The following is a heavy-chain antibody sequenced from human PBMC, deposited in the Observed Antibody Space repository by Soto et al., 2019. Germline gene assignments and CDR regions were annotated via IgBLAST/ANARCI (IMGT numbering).Heavy chain of an antibody. Sequence: PSETLSLTCAVSGVSISSGNWWTWVRQSPQGGLEYIGEIFHDGTANYYPSFQRRVAMSVDTSKNQFSLRLASVTASDTAIYYCARLVYDTRLDYLYFDFWGQGAVVTV. V-gene: IGHV4-4*02. D-gene: IGHD3-16*01. CDR1: GVSISSGNW. CDR3: ARLVYDTRLDYLYFDF. CDR2: IFHDGTA. J-gene: IGHJ4*02.